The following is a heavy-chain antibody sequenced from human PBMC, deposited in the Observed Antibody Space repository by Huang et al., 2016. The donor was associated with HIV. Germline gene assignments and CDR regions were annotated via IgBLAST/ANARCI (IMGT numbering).Heavy chain of an antibody. CDR2: ITAGSSFM. CDR3: ARLGYHNDGRGFSNAFDI. CDR1: GFRFSSYS. J-gene: IGHJ3*02. D-gene: IGHD3-22*01. Sequence: EVQLVESGGGLVKPGGSLRLSFEATGFRFSSYSMNWGRQAPGKWLAGVSSITAGSSFMNYADSLKGRCTVSRDNGKNSLYLQIDNLRAEDTAIYYCARLGYHNDGRGFSNAFDIWGPGTVVTVFS. V-gene: IGHV3-21*06.